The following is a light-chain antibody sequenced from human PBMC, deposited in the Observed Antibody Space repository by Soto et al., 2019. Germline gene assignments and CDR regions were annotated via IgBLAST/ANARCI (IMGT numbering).Light chain of an antibody. V-gene: IGLV2-14*01. CDR2: DVS. J-gene: IGLJ1*01. CDR3: SSYTSSSTFYV. Sequence: QSALTQPASVSGSPGQSVTISCTGTSSDVGDYNYVSWYQHHPGKAPKLMIYDVSNRPSGVSNRFSGSKSGNTASLTISGLQAEDEADYYCSSYTSSSTFYVFGTGTKV. CDR1: SSDVGDYNY.